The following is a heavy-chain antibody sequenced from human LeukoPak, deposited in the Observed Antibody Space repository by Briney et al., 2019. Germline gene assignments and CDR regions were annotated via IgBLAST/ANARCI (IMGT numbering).Heavy chain of an antibody. CDR2: INPNSGGT. CDR1: GYTFTGYY. J-gene: IGHJ5*02. Sequence: ASVKVSCTASGYTFTGYYMHWVRQAPGQGLEWMGWINPNSGGTNYAQKFQGRVTMTRDTSISTAYMELSRLRSDDTAVYYCARDRAYDSSGYYGLNWFDPWGQGTLVTVSS. D-gene: IGHD3-22*01. CDR3: ARDRAYDSSGYYGLNWFDP. V-gene: IGHV1-2*02.